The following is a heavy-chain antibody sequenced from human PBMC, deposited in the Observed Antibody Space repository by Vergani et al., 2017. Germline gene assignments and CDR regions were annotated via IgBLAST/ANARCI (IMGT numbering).Heavy chain of an antibody. CDR2: MNPDDGDT. V-gene: IGHV1-2*02. Sequence: QVQLVQSGAELKKPGASVRVSCKASGYTFSDYYIHWVRQAPGQGPEWLGWMNPDDGDTMYAEKFKGRVTMTRVTSLSTGYMDLTRLTSDDTAVYCCARDDARDQLLRWGMDVWGQGTTVTVSS. D-gene: IGHD2-2*01. J-gene: IGHJ6*02. CDR1: GYTFSDYY. CDR3: ARDDARDQLLRWGMDV.